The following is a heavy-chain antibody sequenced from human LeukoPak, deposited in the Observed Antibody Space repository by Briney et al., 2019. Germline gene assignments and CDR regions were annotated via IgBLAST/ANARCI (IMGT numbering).Heavy chain of an antibody. Sequence: SETLSLTCAVYGGSFSGYYWSWIRQPPGKGLEWIGEINHSGSTNYNPSLKSRVTISVDTSKNQFSLKPSSVTAADTAVYYCARGYGGIYYYYMDVWGKGTTVTVSS. V-gene: IGHV4-34*01. CDR3: ARGYGGIYYYYMDV. D-gene: IGHD3-16*01. CDR1: GGSFSGYY. CDR2: INHSGST. J-gene: IGHJ6*03.